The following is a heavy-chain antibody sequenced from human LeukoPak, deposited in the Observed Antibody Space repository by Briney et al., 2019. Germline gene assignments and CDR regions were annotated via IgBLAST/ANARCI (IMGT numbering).Heavy chain of an antibody. CDR2: IIPIFGTA. CDR3: ARRQLVAPNYYYYGMDV. Sequence: SVXVSXKXXXXTXSXXAISWVRQAPGQGLEWMGXIIPIFGTANYAQKFQGRVTITADESTSTAYMELSSLRSEDTAVYYCARRQLVAPNYYYYGMDVWGQGTTVTVSS. V-gene: IGHV1-69*13. CDR1: XXTXSXXA. J-gene: IGHJ6*02. D-gene: IGHD6-6*01.